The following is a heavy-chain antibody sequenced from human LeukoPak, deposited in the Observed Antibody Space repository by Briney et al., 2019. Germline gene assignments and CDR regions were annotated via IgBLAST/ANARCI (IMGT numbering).Heavy chain of an antibody. D-gene: IGHD3-10*01. J-gene: IGHJ4*02. CDR2: IYYSGSS. V-gene: IGHV4-39*07. CDR1: GGSISSSGYY. CDR3: ATTEQLHYYGSGSPIDF. Sequence: SETLSLTCTVSGGSISSSGYYWGWVRQPPGKELEWIGSIYYSGSSHYNPSLMSRVTMSVDTSKKQFSLKLSSVTAADTAVYYCATTEQLHYYGSGSPIDFWGQGTLVTVSS.